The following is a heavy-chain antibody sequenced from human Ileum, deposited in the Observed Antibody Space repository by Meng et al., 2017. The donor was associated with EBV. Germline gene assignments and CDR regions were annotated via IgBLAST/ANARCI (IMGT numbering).Heavy chain of an antibody. Sequence: IYLKESGPTVVKPNQTLTLTRGVSGFSLRTKGFGLGWIRQPPGKALEWLALSYYDDYQRYIPSLKSRLTINRVTSKSQVVLAMTNMDPVDAATYYCAHKPSGEDFFDYWGQGTLVTVSS. D-gene: IGHD3-16*01. CDR1: GFSLRTKGFG. V-gene: IGHV2-5*02. CDR3: AHKPSGEDFFDY. J-gene: IGHJ4*02. CDR2: SYYDDYQ.